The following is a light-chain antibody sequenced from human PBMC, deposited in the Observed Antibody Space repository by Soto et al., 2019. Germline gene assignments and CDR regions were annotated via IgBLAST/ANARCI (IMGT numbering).Light chain of an antibody. Sequence: EIVMTQSPATLSVSPGERATLSCRASQSVSSDLAWYQQKPGQAPRLLIYGASTRATGGPARFSGSGSGTEVTLTISSLQSEDFAVYYCQQYNNWPQTFGQGTKLEIK. CDR2: GAS. V-gene: IGKV3-15*01. J-gene: IGKJ2*01. CDR1: QSVSSD. CDR3: QQYNNWPQT.